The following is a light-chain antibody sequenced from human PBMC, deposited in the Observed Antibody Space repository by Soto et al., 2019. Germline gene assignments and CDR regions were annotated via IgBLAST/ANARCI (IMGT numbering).Light chain of an antibody. CDR3: SSYSGTTGV. V-gene: IGLV2-14*03. J-gene: IGLJ3*02. CDR2: DID. Sequence: QSVLTQPASVSGSPGQSITISCTGTGTVSWYQHHPGKAPKLIIYDIDNRPSGISYRFSGSQSGSTASLTISGVQADDEADYYCSSYSGTTGVLGGGTKLTVL. CDR1: GT.